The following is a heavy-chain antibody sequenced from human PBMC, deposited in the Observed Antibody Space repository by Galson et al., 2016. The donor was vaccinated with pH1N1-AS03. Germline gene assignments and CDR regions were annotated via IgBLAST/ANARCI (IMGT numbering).Heavy chain of an antibody. CDR1: GGTFGNYA. J-gene: IGHJ6*02. V-gene: IGHV1-69*13. D-gene: IGHD6-6*01. CDR2: IVPVFGTT. Sequence: SVKVSCKASGGTFGNYAVSWVRLAPGQGLEWLGAIVPVFGTTNYAQTFQGRLTITADASTSTANMELSGLRLDDTAVDYGTRDGAAHDYYYYGMDVWGQGTTVTVSS. CDR3: TRDGAAHDYYYYGMDV.